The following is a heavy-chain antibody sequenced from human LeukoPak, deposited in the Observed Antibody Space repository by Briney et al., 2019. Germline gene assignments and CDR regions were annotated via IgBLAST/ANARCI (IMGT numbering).Heavy chain of an antibody. Sequence: PGGSLGLSCAASGFTFDDYAMHWVRQAPGKGLEWVANIKQDGGEKYYVDSVKGRFTISRDNAKNSLYLQMNSLRAEDTAVYYCAREDVLLWFGDSDAFDIWGQGTMVTVSS. D-gene: IGHD3-10*01. CDR2: IKQDGGEK. CDR1: GFTFDDYA. CDR3: AREDVLLWFGDSDAFDI. V-gene: IGHV3-7*01. J-gene: IGHJ3*02.